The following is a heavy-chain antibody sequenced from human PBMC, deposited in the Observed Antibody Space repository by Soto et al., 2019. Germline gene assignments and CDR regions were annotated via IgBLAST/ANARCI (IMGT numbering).Heavy chain of an antibody. V-gene: IGHV3-23*01. CDR1: GFTFSSYA. Sequence: EVQLLESGGGLVQPGGSLRLSCAASGFTFSSYAMSWVRQAPGKGLEWVSAISGSGGSTYYADSVKGRFTISRDNSNNTLYLQMNSLRAEDTAVYYCAKYSPYSASYKEDGFDIWGQGTLVTVSS. CDR3: AKYSPYSASYKEDGFDI. CDR2: ISGSGGST. J-gene: IGHJ3*02. D-gene: IGHD1-26*01.